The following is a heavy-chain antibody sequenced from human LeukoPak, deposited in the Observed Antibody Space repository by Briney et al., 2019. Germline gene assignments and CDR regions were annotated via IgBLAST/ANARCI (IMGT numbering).Heavy chain of an antibody. CDR3: AKEGQEALGYYFDY. J-gene: IGHJ4*02. CDR2: INWNGGST. CDR1: GFTFDDYG. V-gene: IGHV3-20*04. Sequence: GGSLRLSCAASGFTFDDYGMSWVRQAPGKGLEWVSGINWNGGSTGYADSVKGRFTISRDNSKNSLYLQMNSLRAEDTALYYCAKEGQEALGYYFDYWGQGTLVTVSS.